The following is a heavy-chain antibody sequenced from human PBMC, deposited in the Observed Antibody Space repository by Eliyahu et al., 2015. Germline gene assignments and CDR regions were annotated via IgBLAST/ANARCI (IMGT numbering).Heavy chain of an antibody. D-gene: IGHD2-2*01. CDR2: IYHSGST. J-gene: IGHJ4*02. CDR3: ARRDRCTSTSCYTVDY. V-gene: IGHV4-4*02. Sequence: QVQLQESGPGLVTPSGTLSLTCAVSGGSIPSTKWWTWVRQPPGKGLEWIGEIYHSGSTNNNPSLKSRLTISVDKSKNQFSLKLTSVTAADTAMYYCARRDRCTSTSCYTVDYWGQGTLVTVSS. CDR1: GGSIPSTKW.